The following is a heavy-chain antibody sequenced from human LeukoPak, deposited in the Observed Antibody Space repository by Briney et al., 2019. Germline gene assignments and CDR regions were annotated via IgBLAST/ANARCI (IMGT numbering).Heavy chain of an antibody. V-gene: IGHV1-2*02. D-gene: IGHD3-22*01. Sequence: GASVKVSCKASGYTFTGYYMHWVRPAPGQGLEWMGWINPNSGGTNYAQKFQGRVTMTRDTSISTAYMELSSLRSEDTAVYYCARDSSVRSSGYYPDYWGQGTLVTVSS. CDR1: GYTFTGYY. CDR2: INPNSGGT. CDR3: ARDSSVRSSGYYPDY. J-gene: IGHJ4*02.